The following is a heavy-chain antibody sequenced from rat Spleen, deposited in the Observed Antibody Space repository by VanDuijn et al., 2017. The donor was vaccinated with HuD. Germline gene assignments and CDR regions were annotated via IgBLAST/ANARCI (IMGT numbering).Heavy chain of an antibody. J-gene: IGHJ2*01. Sequence: EVQLVESGGGLVQPGRSLKLSCAASGFTFSNYPMAWVRQTPAKGLEWVASISYDGTATYYRDSVKGRFTLSRDTAQNTLYLQMNSPTSEDTATYYCTRGGYVRHWGQGVMVTVSS. V-gene: IGHV5-20*01. CDR2: ISYDGTAT. D-gene: IGHD2-2*01. CDR3: TRGGYVRH. CDR1: GFTFSNYP.